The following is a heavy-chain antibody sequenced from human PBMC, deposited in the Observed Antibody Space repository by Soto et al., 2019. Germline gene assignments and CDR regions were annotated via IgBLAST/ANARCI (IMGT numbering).Heavy chain of an antibody. CDR1: GYTFTSYG. CDR2: ISAYNGNT. J-gene: IGHJ4*02. Sequence: ASVKVSCKASGYTFTSYGISWVRQAPGQGLEWMGWISAYNGNTNYAQKLQGRVTMTTDTSTSTAYMELRSLRSDDTAVYYCARNSPNGIGGPFNFDYWGRGTLVTVS. D-gene: IGHD2-8*01. V-gene: IGHV1-18*01. CDR3: ARNSPNGIGGPFNFDY.